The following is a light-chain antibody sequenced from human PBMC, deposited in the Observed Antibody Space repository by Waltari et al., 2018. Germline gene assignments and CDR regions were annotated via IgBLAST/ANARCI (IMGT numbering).Light chain of an antibody. J-gene: IGLJ3*02. CDR3: QALGSNRWV. Sequence: SSELTQPPSVSVSPGQTASIPCSGDILGRHYASWYQHKPGPSPLLVIYQDIYRPSGIPERFSGSKSGNTATLAISGTQAMDDADYYCQALGSNRWVFGGGTKLTVL. CDR2: QDI. CDR1: ILGRHY. V-gene: IGLV3-1*01.